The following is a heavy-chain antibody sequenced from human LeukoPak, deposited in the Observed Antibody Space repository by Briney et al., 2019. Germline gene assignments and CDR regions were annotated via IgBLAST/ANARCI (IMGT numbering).Heavy chain of an antibody. V-gene: IGHV4-61*02. Sequence: SETLSLTCTVSGGSISSGSYYWSWIRQPAGKGREWIGRIYTSGSTNYNPSLKSRVTISVDASKNQFSLKLSSVTAADTAVYYCASRVGVGAPFDDAFDIWGQGTMVTVSS. J-gene: IGHJ3*02. D-gene: IGHD2-15*01. CDR1: GGSISSGSYY. CDR3: ASRVGVGAPFDDAFDI. CDR2: IYTSGST.